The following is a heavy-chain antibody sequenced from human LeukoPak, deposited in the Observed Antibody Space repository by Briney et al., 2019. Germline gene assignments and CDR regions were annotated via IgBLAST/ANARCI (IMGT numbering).Heavy chain of an antibody. CDR2: INHSGST. Sequence: SETLSLTCAVYGGSFSGYYWSWIRQLPGKGLEWIGEINHSGSTNYNPSLKSRVTISVDTSKNHFSLKLSSVTAADTAMYYCARGQGDCSGGSCYSDWFDPWGQGTLVTVSS. V-gene: IGHV4-34*01. CDR3: ARGQGDCSGGSCYSDWFDP. J-gene: IGHJ5*02. D-gene: IGHD2-15*01. CDR1: GGSFSGYY.